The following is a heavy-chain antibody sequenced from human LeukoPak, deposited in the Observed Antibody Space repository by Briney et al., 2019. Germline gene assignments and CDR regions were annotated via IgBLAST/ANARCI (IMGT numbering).Heavy chain of an antibody. Sequence: GGSLRLSCAASGFTFSDYYMSWIREAPGKGLERVSYISSSGSTIYYADSVKGRFTISRDNAKNSLYLQMNSLRAEDTAVYYCARAVHSKGSSTSSWGYFDYCGQGTLVTVSS. CDR1: GFTFSDYY. CDR2: ISSSGSTI. CDR3: ARAVHSKGSSTSSWGYFDY. V-gene: IGHV3-11*01. D-gene: IGHD2-2*01. J-gene: IGHJ4*02.